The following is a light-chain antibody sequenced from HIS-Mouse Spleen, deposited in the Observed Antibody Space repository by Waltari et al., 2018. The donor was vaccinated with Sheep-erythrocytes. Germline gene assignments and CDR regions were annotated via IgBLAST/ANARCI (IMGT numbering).Light chain of an antibody. V-gene: IGLV2-23*01. CDR1: SSDVGSYYL. Sequence: QSALTQPASVSGSPGQSITISCTGTSSDVGSYYLVSWYQQHPGKAPKFMIYEGSKRPSGVSNRFSGSKSGNTASLTISGLQAEDEADYYCCSYAGSSTPWVFGGGTKLTVL. CDR2: EGS. J-gene: IGLJ3*02. CDR3: CSYAGSSTPWV.